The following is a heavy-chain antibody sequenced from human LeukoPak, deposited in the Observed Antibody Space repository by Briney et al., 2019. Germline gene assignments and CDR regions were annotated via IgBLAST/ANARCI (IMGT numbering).Heavy chain of an antibody. V-gene: IGHV3-53*01. D-gene: IGHD4-23*01. CDR3: ARVDVVTVGKNAFDI. J-gene: IGHJ3*02. CDR1: GFTFRSYG. CDR2: TYTGGST. Sequence: PGGSLRLSCAASGFTFRSYGMHWVRQAPGKGLEWVSVTYTGGSTNYADSVKGRFSISRDNSKNTLYLQMNSLRAEDTAVYYCARVDVVTVGKNAFDIWGQGTMVTVSS.